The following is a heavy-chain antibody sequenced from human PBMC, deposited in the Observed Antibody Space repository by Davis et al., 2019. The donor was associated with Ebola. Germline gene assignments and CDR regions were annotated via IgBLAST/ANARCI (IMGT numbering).Heavy chain of an antibody. D-gene: IGHD3-3*01. CDR1: GGTFSSYA. V-gene: IGHV1-69*10. CDR2: IIPILGIA. Sequence: SVKVSCKASGGTFSSYAISWVRQAPGQGLEWMGGIIPILGIANYAQKFQGRVTITADESTSTAYMELSSLRSEDTAVYYCARSYDFWSGYYRRYYYYMDVWGKGTTVTVSS. CDR3: ARSYDFWSGYYRRYYYYMDV. J-gene: IGHJ6*03.